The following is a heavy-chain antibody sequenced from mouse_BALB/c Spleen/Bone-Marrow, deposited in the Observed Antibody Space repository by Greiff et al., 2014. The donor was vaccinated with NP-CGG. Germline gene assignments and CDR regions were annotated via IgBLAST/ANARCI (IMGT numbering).Heavy chain of an antibody. CDR3: ASMEVHAIDY. CDR1: GYSITSGYF. V-gene: IGHV3-6*02. CDR2: ISYDGSN. D-gene: IGHD1-1*02. J-gene: IGHJ4*01. Sequence: VQLKESGPGLVKPSQSLSLTCSVTGYSITSGYFWNWIRQFPGNKLERLGYISYDGSNHYNPSLTNRVTITRDTSKNQFFLKLNSVTTEDTATYYCASMEVHAIDYWGQGTSVTVSS.